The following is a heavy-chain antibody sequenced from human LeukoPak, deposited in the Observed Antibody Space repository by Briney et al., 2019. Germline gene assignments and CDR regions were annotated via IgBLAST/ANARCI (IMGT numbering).Heavy chain of an antibody. V-gene: IGHV4-34*01. D-gene: IGHD3-9*01. J-gene: IGHJ4*02. CDR3: ARGRLRYFDWLLSPDFDY. CDR2: INHSGST. Sequence: SETLSLTCAGYGGSFSGYYWSWIRQPPGKGLEWIGEINHSGSTNYNPSLKSRVTISVDTSKNQFSLKLSSVTAADTAVYYCARGRLRYFDWLLSPDFDYWGQGTLVTVSS. CDR1: GGSFSGYY.